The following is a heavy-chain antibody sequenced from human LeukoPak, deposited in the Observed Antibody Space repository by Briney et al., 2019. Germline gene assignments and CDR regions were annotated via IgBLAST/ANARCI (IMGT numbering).Heavy chain of an antibody. CDR1: GFTFSSYE. D-gene: IGHD3-22*01. V-gene: IGHV3-48*03. CDR2: ISSSGSTI. J-gene: IGHJ4*02. CDR3: ARAQYYYDSSGIDY. Sequence: PGRSLRLSCAASGFTFSSYEMNWVRQAPGKGLEWVSYISSSGSTIYYADSVKGRFTISRDNAKNSLYLQMNSLRAEDTAVYYCARAQYYYDSSGIDYWGQGTLVTVSS.